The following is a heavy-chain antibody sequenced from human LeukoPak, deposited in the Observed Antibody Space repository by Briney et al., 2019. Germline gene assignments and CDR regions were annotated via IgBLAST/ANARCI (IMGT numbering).Heavy chain of an antibody. V-gene: IGHV4-59*08. CDR2: VSYSGST. CDR3: ARLDYDFWSGPRIDY. CDR1: GGSISSYY. Sequence: SETLSLTCTVSGGSISSYYWSWIRQPPGKGLEWIGYVSYSGSTNHNPSLKSRVTISVDTSKNQFSLKLSSVTAADTAVYYCARLDYDFWSGPRIDYWGQGTLVTVSS. J-gene: IGHJ4*02. D-gene: IGHD3-3*01.